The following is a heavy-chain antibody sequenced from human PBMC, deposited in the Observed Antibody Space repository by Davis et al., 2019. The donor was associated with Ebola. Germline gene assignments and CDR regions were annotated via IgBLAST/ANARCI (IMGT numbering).Heavy chain of an antibody. J-gene: IGHJ4*02. CDR3: ARRVGARSGFDY. Sequence: AASVKVSCKASGYTFTSYAMHWVRQAPGQGLEWMGWMNPNSGNTGYTQKFQGRITMTRNISISTAYMELNSLRSEDTAVYYCARRVGARSGFDYWGQGTLVTVSS. V-gene: IGHV1-8*02. CDR1: GYTFTSYA. D-gene: IGHD1-26*01. CDR2: MNPNSGNT.